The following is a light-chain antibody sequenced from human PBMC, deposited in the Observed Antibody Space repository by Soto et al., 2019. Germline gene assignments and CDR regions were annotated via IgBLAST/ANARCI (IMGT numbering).Light chain of an antibody. J-gene: IGLJ1*01. CDR2: DVS. V-gene: IGLV2-11*01. Sequence: LTQPASVSGSPGQSIPISRPGTSSDVESYNLVSWYQQHPGKAPKVMIYDVSKRPSGVPDRFSGSKSGNTASLTLSGLQAEDVSDYYCSSYAGSYTFYVFGTGTNVTVL. CDR3: SSYAGSYTFYV. CDR1: SSDVESYNL.